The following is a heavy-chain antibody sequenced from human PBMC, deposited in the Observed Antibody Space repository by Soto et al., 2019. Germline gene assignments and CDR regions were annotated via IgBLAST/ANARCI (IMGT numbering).Heavy chain of an antibody. J-gene: IGHJ4*02. D-gene: IGHD2-15*01. Sequence: EVQLVESGGVVVQPGGSLRLSCAASGFTFDDYTMHWVRQAPGKGLEWVSLISWDGGSTYYADSVKGRFTISRDNSKNSLYLQMNSLRTEDTALYYCAKGKKWGSGGSCLLNWGQRTLVTVSS. V-gene: IGHV3-43*01. CDR1: GFTFDDYT. CDR2: ISWDGGST. CDR3: AKGKKWGSGGSCLLN.